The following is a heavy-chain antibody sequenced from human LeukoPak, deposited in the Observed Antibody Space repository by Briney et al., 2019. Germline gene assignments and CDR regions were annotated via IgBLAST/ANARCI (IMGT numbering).Heavy chain of an antibody. Sequence: SETLSLTCSVSGGSISSSSYYWGWIRQPPGKGLEWIGSMYSSGSTYYNPSLKSRVTISVDTSKNQFSLKLSSVTAADTAVYYCARESGLIRYYYYMDVWGKGTTVTVSS. V-gene: IGHV4-39*07. CDR1: GGSISSSSYY. D-gene: IGHD2-21*01. CDR3: ARESGLIRYYYYMDV. CDR2: MYSSGST. J-gene: IGHJ6*03.